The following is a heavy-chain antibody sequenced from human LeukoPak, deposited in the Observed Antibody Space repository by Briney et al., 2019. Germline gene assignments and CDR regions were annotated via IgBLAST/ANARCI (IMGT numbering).Heavy chain of an antibody. CDR2: ISGSGGST. CDR3: AKARDCSSTSCYIMPYGMDV. CDR1: GFTFSTYA. J-gene: IGHJ6*02. D-gene: IGHD2-2*02. V-gene: IGHV3-23*01. Sequence: GGSLRLSCAASGFTFSTYAMTWVRQAPGKGLEWVSVISGSGGSTLYADSVKGRFTISRDNSKNTLYLQMNNLRGEDTAVYYCAKARDCSSTSCYIMPYGMDVWGQGTTVTVSS.